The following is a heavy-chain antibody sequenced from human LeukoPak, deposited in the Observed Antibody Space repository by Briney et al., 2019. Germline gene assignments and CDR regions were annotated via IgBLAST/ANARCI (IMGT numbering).Heavy chain of an antibody. V-gene: IGHV3-74*01. CDR2: INPGGTAT. CDR1: GLTFSRHW. J-gene: IGHJ4*02. Sequence: GGSLRLSCAHSGLTFSRHWMHWVRQAPPNGLVWVSRINPGGTATTYADSVKGRFTISRDNAENTLYLQMNSLRAEDTAVYYCTRDTFGPNDYGGQGTLVTVSS. D-gene: IGHD3-10*01. CDR3: TRDTFGPNDY.